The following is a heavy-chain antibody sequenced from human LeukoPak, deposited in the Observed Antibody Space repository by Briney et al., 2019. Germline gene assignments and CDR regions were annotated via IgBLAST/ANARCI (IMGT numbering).Heavy chain of an antibody. Sequence: PSETLSLTCTMSGGSIINYYWTWIRQPPGKGLEWIGYIYYSGSTSYNPSLKSRVTISIDTSKNQFSLKLSSVTAADTAVYFCARYFDYGGNSRVFQHWGQGTLVTVSS. CDR3: ARYFDYGGNSRVFQH. CDR2: IYYSGST. V-gene: IGHV4-59*12. D-gene: IGHD4-23*01. CDR1: GGSIINYY. J-gene: IGHJ1*01.